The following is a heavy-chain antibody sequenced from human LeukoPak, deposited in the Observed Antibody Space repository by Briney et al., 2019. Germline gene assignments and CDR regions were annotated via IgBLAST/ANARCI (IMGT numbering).Heavy chain of an antibody. CDR2: INHSGST. V-gene: IGHV4-34*01. CDR3: ARHPGSGYARRYFDY. J-gene: IGHJ4*02. CDR1: GGSFSGYY. D-gene: IGHD5-12*01. Sequence: SETLSLTCAVYGGSFSGYYCSGIRQPPGKGLERGGEINHSGSTNYNPSLKSRVTISVETSKNQFSLKLSSVTAADTAVYYCARHPGSGYARRYFDYWGQGTLVTVSS.